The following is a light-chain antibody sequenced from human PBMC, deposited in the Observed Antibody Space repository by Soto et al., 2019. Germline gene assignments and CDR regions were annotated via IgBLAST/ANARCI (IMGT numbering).Light chain of an antibody. CDR3: SSYAGSDNWV. Sequence: QSVLTQPPSASGSPGQSVTISCTGTSSDIGGYNYVSWYQQHPGKAPKLMIYAVTTRPSGVPDRFSGSKSGSTASLTVSGLQAEDEADYYCSSYAGSDNWVFGGGTKLTVL. V-gene: IGLV2-8*01. J-gene: IGLJ3*02. CDR2: AVT. CDR1: SSDIGGYNY.